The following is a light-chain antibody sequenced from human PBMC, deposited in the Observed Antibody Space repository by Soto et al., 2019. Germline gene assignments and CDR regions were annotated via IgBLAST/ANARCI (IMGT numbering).Light chain of an antibody. CDR3: QQYGTSPWT. Sequence: EIVLTQSPGTLSLSPGERATLSCRASQSVTRNYLAWYQQKPGQAPRLLIYAASSRATVIPDRFSGGGSGTDFTLTIDRLEPEDFAVYYCQQYGTSPWTFGQGTKVEIK. CDR1: QSVTRNY. V-gene: IGKV3-20*01. CDR2: AAS. J-gene: IGKJ1*01.